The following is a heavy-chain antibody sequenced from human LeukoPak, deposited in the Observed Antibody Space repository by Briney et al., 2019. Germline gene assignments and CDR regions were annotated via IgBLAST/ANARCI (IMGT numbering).Heavy chain of an antibody. CDR3: ARDLRASRLPLYGSGSYVNLYYYYYGMDV. CDR2: INPNSGDT. CDR1: GYTLTGYY. Sequence: GASVKVSCKASGYTLTGYYMHWVRQAPGQGLEWMGWINPNSGDTNYAQKFQGWVTMTRDTSISTAYMELSRLRSDDTAVYYCARDLRASRLPLYGSGSYVNLYYYYYGMDVWGQGTTVTVSS. D-gene: IGHD3-10*01. V-gene: IGHV1-2*04. J-gene: IGHJ6*02.